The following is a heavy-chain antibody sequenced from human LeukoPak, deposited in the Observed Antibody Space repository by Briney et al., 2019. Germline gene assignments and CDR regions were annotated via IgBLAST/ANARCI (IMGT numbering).Heavy chain of an antibody. CDR1: GFTLSRYW. V-gene: IGHV3-7*02. J-gene: IGHJ5*02. CDR2: IKGDGSKR. D-gene: IGHD2-21*01. CDR3: AKASVTLNWFDP. Sequence: GGSLRLSCTASGFTLSRYWMSWVRQAPGKGLEWVADIKGDGSKRYYADSVKGRFTISRDNSKNTLYLQMNSLRAEDTAVYYCAKASVTLNWFDPWGQGTLVTVSS.